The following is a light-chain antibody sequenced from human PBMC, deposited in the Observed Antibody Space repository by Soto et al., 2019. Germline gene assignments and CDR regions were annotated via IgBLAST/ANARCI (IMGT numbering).Light chain of an antibody. V-gene: IGKV3-11*01. J-gene: IGKJ1*01. Sequence: TQSPSSLSLSPGERATLSCRASQSVSSNYLAWYQQKPGQAPRLLIYDASNRATGIPARFSGSGSGTDFTLTISSLGPEDFAVYYCQQRSNWPRWTFGQGTKVDIK. CDR2: DAS. CDR1: QSVSSNY. CDR3: QQRSNWPRWT.